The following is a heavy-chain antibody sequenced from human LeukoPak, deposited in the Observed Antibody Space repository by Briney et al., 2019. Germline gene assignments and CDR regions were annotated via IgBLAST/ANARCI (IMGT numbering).Heavy chain of an antibody. J-gene: IGHJ4*02. D-gene: IGHD3-9*01. CDR1: GGSISSSSYY. CDR3: ARANYDILTGYYASPFDY. Sequence: SETLSLTCTVSGGSISSSSYYWGWIRQPPGKGLEWIGSIYYSGSTYYNPSLKSRVTISVDTSKNQFSLKLSSVTAADTAVYYCARANYDILTGYYASPFDYWGQGTLVTVSS. CDR2: IYYSGST. V-gene: IGHV4-39*07.